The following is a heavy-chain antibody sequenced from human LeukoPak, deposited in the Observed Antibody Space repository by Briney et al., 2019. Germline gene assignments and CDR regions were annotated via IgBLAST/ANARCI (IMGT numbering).Heavy chain of an antibody. D-gene: IGHD5-12*01. CDR2: IIPIFGTA. CDR1: GGTFSSYA. CDR3: ARGSSGYDWSFDY. J-gene: IGHJ4*02. Sequence: ASVKVSCKASGGTFSSYAISWVRQAPGQGLEWMGGIIPIFGTANYAQKFQGRVTITTDESTSTAYMELSSLRSEDTAVYYCARGSSGYDWSFDYWGQGTLVTVSS. V-gene: IGHV1-69*05.